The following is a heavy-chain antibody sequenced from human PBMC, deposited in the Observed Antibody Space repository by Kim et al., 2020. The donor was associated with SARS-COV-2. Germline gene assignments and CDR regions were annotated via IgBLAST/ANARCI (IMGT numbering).Heavy chain of an antibody. CDR1: GFTFSSYG. Sequence: GGSLRLSCAASGFTFSSYGMHWVRQAPGKGLEWVAVIWNDGSNKYYADSVKGRFTISRDNSKNTLYLQMNSLRAEDTALYYCARGPGSIVGATDYFDHWGQGTLVTVSS. J-gene: IGHJ4*02. D-gene: IGHD1-26*01. V-gene: IGHV3-33*01. CDR3: ARGPGSIVGATDYFDH. CDR2: IWNDGSNK.